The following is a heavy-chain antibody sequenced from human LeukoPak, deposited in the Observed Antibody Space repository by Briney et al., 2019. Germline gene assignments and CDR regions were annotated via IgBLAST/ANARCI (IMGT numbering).Heavy chain of an antibody. CDR3: ARDGGGDTPFDY. J-gene: IGHJ4*02. D-gene: IGHD2-21*02. CDR2: ISAHNGNT. Sequence: ASVKVSCKASGYTFTSCGISWVRQAPGQGLEWMGWISAHNGNTNYAQKFQGRVTMTTDTSTSTAYMELRSLRSDDTAVYYCARDGGGDTPFDYWGQGTLVTVSS. CDR1: GYTFTSCG. V-gene: IGHV1-18*01.